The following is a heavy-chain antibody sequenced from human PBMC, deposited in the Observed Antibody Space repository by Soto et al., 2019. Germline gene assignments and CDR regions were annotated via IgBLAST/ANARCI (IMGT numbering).Heavy chain of an antibody. V-gene: IGHV5-51*01. Sequence: GESLKISCKASGYTFTNYWLCWVRQMPGKGLEWMGIIXPXXXXXKXXPSLQGQVTISADKSITTTYLQWSSLKASDTAIYYCAASIFYYGMDVWGQGTTVTVSS. CDR3: AASIFYYGMDV. J-gene: IGHJ6*02. CDR2: IXPXXXXX. CDR1: GYTFTNYW.